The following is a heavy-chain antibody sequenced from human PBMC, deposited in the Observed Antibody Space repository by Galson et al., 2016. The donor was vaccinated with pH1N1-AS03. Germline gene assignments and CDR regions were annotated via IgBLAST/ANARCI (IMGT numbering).Heavy chain of an antibody. CDR3: ARDPRGPCTSATCPTTYSFAMDV. D-gene: IGHD2-2*01. J-gene: IGHJ6*02. CDR2: INTDSGVT. CDR1: GYIFTGFY. V-gene: IGHV1-2*04. Sequence: SVKVSCKASGYIFTGFYVHWVRQAPGQGLEWMGWINTDSGVTNYAQKFEAWVTMTRDTSVSTAYMELYGLKSDDTAVYYCARDPRGPCTSATCPTTYSFAMDVWGQGTTVSVSS.